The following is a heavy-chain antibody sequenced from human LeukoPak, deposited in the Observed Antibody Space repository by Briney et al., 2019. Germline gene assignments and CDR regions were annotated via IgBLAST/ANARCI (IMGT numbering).Heavy chain of an antibody. CDR1: GGSFSSYY. Sequence: SETLSLTCTVSGGSFSSYYWSWIRQPPGKGLEWIGYIYYSGSTNYNPSLKSRVTISVDTSKNQFSLKLSSVTAADTAVYYCARESTMVRGVEFDYWGQGTLVTVSS. CDR3: ARESTMVRGVEFDY. J-gene: IGHJ4*02. CDR2: IYYSGST. D-gene: IGHD3-10*01. V-gene: IGHV4-59*12.